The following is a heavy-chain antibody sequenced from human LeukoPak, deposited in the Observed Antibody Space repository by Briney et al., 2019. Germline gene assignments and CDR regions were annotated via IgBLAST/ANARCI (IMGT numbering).Heavy chain of an antibody. Sequence: SVKGRFIISRDNSKNTLYLQMNSLRAEDTAVYYCARTPSGSPFDYWGQGSLVTVSS. D-gene: IGHD7-27*01. V-gene: IGHV3-30*01. CDR3: ARTPSGSPFDY. J-gene: IGHJ4*02.